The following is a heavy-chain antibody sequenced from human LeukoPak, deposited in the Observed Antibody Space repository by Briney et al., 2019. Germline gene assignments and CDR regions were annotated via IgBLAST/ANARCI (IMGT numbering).Heavy chain of an antibody. Sequence: SETLSLTCTVSGVSISSLYWSWLRQSADKGLEWIGRIYASGGTNYNPSLKSRVTVSLDTSRNQFSLKVKSVTAADTAVYFCAGGPVTARGQFGYWGQGMLVSVSS. CDR2: IYASGGT. CDR1: GVSISSLY. CDR3: AGGPVTARGQFGY. J-gene: IGHJ4*02. V-gene: IGHV4-4*07. D-gene: IGHD4-23*01.